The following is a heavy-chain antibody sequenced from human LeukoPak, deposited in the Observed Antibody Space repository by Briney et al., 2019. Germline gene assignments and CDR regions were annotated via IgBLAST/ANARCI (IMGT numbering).Heavy chain of an antibody. V-gene: IGHV4-39*07. D-gene: IGHD3-3*01. Sequence: PSETLSLTCTVSAGSVSDHSYYWGWIRQPPGKGLEWIGSIHQIGSTYYNPSLKSRVTTSIDTSKNQFSLKLSSVTAADTAVYYCARDHGLRFLDYWGQGTLVTVSS. CDR3: ARDHGLRFLDY. CDR2: IHQIGST. J-gene: IGHJ4*02. CDR1: AGSVSDHSYY.